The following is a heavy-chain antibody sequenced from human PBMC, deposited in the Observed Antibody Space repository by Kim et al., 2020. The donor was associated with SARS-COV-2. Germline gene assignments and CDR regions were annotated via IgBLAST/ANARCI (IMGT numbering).Heavy chain of an antibody. D-gene: IGHD6-13*01. Sequence: GGSLRLSCAASGFTFSNAWMSWVRQAPGKGLEWVGRIKSKTDGGTTDYAAPVKGRFTISRDDSKNTLYLQMNSLKTEDTAVYYCTTDFFEASSLTYYYYGMDVWGQGTTVTVSS. CDR1: GFTFSNAW. CDR3: TTDFFEASSLTYYYYGMDV. V-gene: IGHV3-15*01. J-gene: IGHJ6*02. CDR2: IKSKTDGGTT.